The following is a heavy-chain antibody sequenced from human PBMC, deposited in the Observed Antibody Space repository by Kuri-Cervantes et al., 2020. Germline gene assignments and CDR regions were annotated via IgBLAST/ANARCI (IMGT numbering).Heavy chain of an antibody. J-gene: IGHJ4*02. Sequence: CAVYGGSFSGYYWSWIRQPPGKGLEWIGEINHSGSTNYNPSLKSRVTISVDTSKNQFSLKLSSVTAADTAVYYCARGYGYSSRWGQGTLVTVSS. V-gene: IGHV4-34*01. D-gene: IGHD6-13*01. CDR1: GGSFSGYY. CDR3: ARGYGYSSR. CDR2: INHSGST.